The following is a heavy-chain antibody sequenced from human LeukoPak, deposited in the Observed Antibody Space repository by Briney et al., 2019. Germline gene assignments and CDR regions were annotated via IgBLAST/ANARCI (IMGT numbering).Heavy chain of an antibody. CDR2: IKSKTDGETT. CDR1: GFTFSNAW. J-gene: IGHJ6*02. D-gene: IGHD5/OR15-5a*01. V-gene: IGHV3-15*01. Sequence: GGSLRLSCAASGFTFSNAWMSWVRQAPGQGLEWIGRIKSKTDGETTEYAAPVKGRFTISRDDSKNTLYLQMNSLKTENTAVYYCTTLRLALAYGVDVWGQGTTVTVSS. CDR3: TTLRLALAYGVDV.